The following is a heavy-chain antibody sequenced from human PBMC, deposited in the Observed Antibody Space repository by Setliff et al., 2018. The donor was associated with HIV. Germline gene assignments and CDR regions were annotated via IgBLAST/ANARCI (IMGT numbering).Heavy chain of an antibody. CDR1: GFSFGDYY. CDR3: AKDNNYYDSSSYMYYFDY. D-gene: IGHD3-22*01. CDR2: ISSSSSYI. V-gene: IGHV3-11*06. J-gene: IGHJ4*02. Sequence: GGSLRLSCGASGFSFGDYYMSWIRQAPGKGLEWVSYISSSSSYIYNADSVKGRITISRDNSKNTLYLQMNSLRAEDTAAYYCAKDNNYYDSSSYMYYFDYWGQGTLVTV.